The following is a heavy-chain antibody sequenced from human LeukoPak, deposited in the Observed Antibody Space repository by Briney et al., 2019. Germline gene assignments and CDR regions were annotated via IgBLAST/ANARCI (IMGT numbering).Heavy chain of an antibody. D-gene: IGHD1-26*01. V-gene: IGHV4-39*01. CDR1: GASVSGSNYY. Sequence: PSETLSLTCAVSGASVSGSNYYWGWIRQPPGKGLEWIGNIYSSGSTYYNASLQSRVTISTDTSKNQFSLRLNSVTAADTAMYYCAKSGGYGLIDYWGQGTRATVSS. J-gene: IGHJ4*02. CDR2: IYSSGST. CDR3: AKSGGYGLIDY.